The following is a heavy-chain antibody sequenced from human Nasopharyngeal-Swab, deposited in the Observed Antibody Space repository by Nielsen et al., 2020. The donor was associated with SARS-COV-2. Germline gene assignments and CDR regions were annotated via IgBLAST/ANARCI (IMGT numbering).Heavy chain of an antibody. V-gene: IGHV4-39*01. J-gene: IGHJ2*01. CDR1: GGSISSSRYY. Sequence: SETLSLTCTVSGGSISSSRYYWGWIRQPPGKGLEWIRSIYYSGSTYYNPSLTSRLTISVDTSKNQFSLKLSSVTAADTAVYYCARHGIIAAAANYWYFDLWGRGTLVTVSS. D-gene: IGHD6-13*01. CDR2: IYYSGST. CDR3: ARHGIIAAAANYWYFDL.